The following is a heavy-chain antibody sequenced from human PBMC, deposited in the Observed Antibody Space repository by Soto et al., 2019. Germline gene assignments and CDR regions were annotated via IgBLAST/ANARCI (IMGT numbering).Heavy chain of an antibody. V-gene: IGHV1-18*01. D-gene: IGHD3-3*01. CDR2: ISAYIGNT. J-gene: IGHJ3*02. CDR3: ARDVGGLVLRFLEWLQEPDAFDI. CDR1: GYTFTSYG. Sequence: GASVKVSCKASGYTFTSYGISWVRQAPGQGLEWMGWISAYIGNTNYAQKLQGRVTMTTDTSTSTAYMELRSLRSDDTAVYYCARDVGGLVLRFLEWLQEPDAFDIWGQGTMVTVSS.